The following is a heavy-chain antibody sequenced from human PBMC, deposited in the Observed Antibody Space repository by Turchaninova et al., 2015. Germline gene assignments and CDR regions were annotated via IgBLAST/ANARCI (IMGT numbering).Heavy chain of an antibody. J-gene: IGHJ4*02. Sequence: QVQLQQWGAGLLKPSETLSLTCAVYGGSFRGFYWSWIRQPPGKGLEWIGEINHSESTNYNPSLQSRVTISVDTSKNQFSLKLTSVTAADTAVYYCARGRGGLFTALPDYWGQGTLVTVSS. V-gene: IGHV4-34*01. D-gene: IGHD3-3*01. CDR1: GGSFRGFY. CDR2: INHSEST. CDR3: ARGRGGLFTALPDY.